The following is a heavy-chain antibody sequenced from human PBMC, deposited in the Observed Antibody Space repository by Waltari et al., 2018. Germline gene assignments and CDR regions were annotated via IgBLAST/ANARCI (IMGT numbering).Heavy chain of an antibody. CDR2: IIPIFGTA. CDR3: AREIGGYCTGGVCPLGY. CDR1: GYTFTDYY. V-gene: IGHV1-69*14. J-gene: IGHJ4*02. Sequence: VQLVQSGAEVKKPGATVKISCKASGYTFTDYYMHWVQQAPGQGLEWMGRIIPIFGTANYAQKFQGRVTITADKSTSTAYMELSSLRSEDTAVYYCAREIGGYCTGGVCPLGYWGQGTLVTVSS. D-gene: IGHD2-8*02.